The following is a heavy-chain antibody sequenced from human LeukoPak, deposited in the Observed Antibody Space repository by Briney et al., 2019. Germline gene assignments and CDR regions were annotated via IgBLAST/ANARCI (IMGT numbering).Heavy chain of an antibody. J-gene: IGHJ4*02. V-gene: IGHV4-31*03. D-gene: IGHD2-15*01. Sequence: PSQTLSLTCTVSGGSISSGDYYWNWIRQHPGKGLEWVGYIYYSGSTSYNPSLKSRVTISVDTSKNQFSLKLSSVTAADTAVYYCARDSSAAATPHSDYWGQGTLVTVSS. CDR1: GGSISSGDYY. CDR2: IYYSGST. CDR3: ARDSSAAATPHSDY.